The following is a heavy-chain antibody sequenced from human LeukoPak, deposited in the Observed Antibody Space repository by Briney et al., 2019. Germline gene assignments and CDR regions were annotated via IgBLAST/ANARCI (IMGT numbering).Heavy chain of an antibody. CDR3: ARYSTVTTGFDP. CDR1: GYNFATYW. D-gene: IGHD4-17*01. V-gene: IGHV5-51*01. CDR2: IYPGDSDT. J-gene: IGHJ5*02. Sequence: GESLKISCKGSGYNFATYWIAWVRQMPGKGLEWIGIIYPGDSDTRYSPSFQGQVTISADKSISTAYLQWSSLKASDTAMYYCARYSTVTTGFDPWGQGTLVTVSS.